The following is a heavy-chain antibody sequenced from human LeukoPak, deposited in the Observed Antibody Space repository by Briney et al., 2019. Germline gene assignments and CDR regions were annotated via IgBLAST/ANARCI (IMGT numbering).Heavy chain of an antibody. Sequence: SETLSLTCAVSGGSFSGYYWTWIRQPPGKGLEWIGQIIVSHSGKTIYNPSLKSRVTISVDTSKNQFSLNLSSVTAADTAVYYCARRLGSNFAYWSQGALVTVSS. J-gene: IGHJ4*02. CDR2: IIVSHSGKT. D-gene: IGHD2/OR15-2a*01. V-gene: IGHV4-34*12. CDR3: ARRLGSNFAY. CDR1: GGSFSGYY.